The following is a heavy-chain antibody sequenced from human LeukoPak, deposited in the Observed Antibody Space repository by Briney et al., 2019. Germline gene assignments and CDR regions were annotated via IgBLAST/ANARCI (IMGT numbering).Heavy chain of an antibody. D-gene: IGHD5-12*01. J-gene: IGHJ3*02. V-gene: IGHV4-30-4*01. CDR3: ARSPKGGYDLDAFDI. Sequence: SETLSLTCTVSGGSISSGDYYRSWIRQPPGKGLEWIGYIYYSGSTYYNPSHKSRVTISVDTSKNQFSLKLSSVTAADTAVYYCARSPKGGYDLDAFDIWGQGTMVTVSS. CDR2: IYYSGST. CDR1: GGSISSGDYY.